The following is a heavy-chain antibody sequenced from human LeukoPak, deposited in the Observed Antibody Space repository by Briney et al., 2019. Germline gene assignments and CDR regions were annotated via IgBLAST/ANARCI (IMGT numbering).Heavy chain of an antibody. CDR3: ARDGIAAAGTGYYYYGMDV. J-gene: IGHJ6*02. D-gene: IGHD6-13*01. V-gene: IGHV3-33*01. CDR1: GFTFSSYG. Sequence: QVPLVQSWGGVVQPGRSLRLSCAASGFTFSSYGMHWVRQAPGKGLQWVAVIWYDGSNKYYADSVKGRFTISRDNSKNTLYLQMNSLRAEDTAVYYCARDGIAAAGTGYYYYGMDVWGQGTTVTVSS. CDR2: IWYDGSNK.